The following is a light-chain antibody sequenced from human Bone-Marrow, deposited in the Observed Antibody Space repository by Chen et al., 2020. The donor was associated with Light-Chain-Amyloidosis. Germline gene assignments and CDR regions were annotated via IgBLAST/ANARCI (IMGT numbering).Light chain of an antibody. Sequence: EIVLPHSPGTPYFSPGEGANPSCRASQTISSNYLTWYQQKFGQAPRFLIDDSSSRATGIPDRFTGSGSGTDFTLTINRLEPEDFAMFYCQQYGTSPLTYGGGTKVEIK. CDR2: DSS. J-gene: IGKJ4*01. CDR3: QQYGTSPLT. V-gene: IGKV3-20*01. CDR1: QTISSNY.